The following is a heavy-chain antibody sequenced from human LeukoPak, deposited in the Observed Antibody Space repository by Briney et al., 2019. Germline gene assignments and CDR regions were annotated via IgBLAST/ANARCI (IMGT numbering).Heavy chain of an antibody. V-gene: IGHV4-61*08. CDR3: ARDRLENGIDY. D-gene: IGHD1-1*01. J-gene: IGHJ4*02. CDR1: GGSISSGGYY. Sequence: PSQTLSLTCTVSGGSISSGGYYWSWIRQHPGKGLEWIGYIYYSGSTNYNPSLKSRVTISVDTSKNQFSLKLSSVTAADTAVYYCARDRLENGIDYWGQGTLVTVSS. CDR2: IYYSGST.